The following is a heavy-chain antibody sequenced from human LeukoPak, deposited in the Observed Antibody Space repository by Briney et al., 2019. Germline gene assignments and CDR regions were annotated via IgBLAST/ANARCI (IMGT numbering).Heavy chain of an antibody. V-gene: IGHV3-30*04. D-gene: IGHD5-18*01. CDR3: ARDSAAMDNYYYYFMDV. CDR2: ISYDGSNK. CDR1: GFSFNNYA. Sequence: GGSLRLSCAASGFSFNNYAMYWVRQAPGKGLEWVAVISYDGSNKYYADSVKGRFTISRDNSKNTLYLQMNSLRAEDTAVYYCARDSAAMDNYYYYFMDVWGKGTTVTVSS. J-gene: IGHJ6*03.